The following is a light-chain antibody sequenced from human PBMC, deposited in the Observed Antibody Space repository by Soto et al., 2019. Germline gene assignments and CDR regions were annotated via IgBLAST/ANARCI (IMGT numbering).Light chain of an antibody. CDR1: QSVSSK. V-gene: IGKV3-20*01. CDR3: HQYGASPET. Sequence: EIVMTQSPATLSVSPGEGATLSCRASQSVSSKLAWYQQKPGQAPRLLIYGASSRATGIPDRFSGSGSGTDFTLTISSLEPEDFAVYFCHQYGASPETFGQGTKVDIK. CDR2: GAS. J-gene: IGKJ1*01.